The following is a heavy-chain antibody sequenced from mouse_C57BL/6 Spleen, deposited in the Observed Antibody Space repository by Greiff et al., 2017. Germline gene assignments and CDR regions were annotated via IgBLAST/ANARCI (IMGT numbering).Heavy chain of an antibody. V-gene: IGHV1-82*01. CDR1: GYAFSSSW. CDR2: IYPGDGDT. D-gene: IGHD1-1*01. Sequence: VQLQQSGPELVKPGASVKISCKASGYAFSSSWMNWVKQRPGTGLEWIGRIYPGDGDTNYNGKFKGKATLTADKSSSTAYMQLSSLTSEDSAVYFCARATVVAPVDVWGTGTTVTVSS. J-gene: IGHJ1*03. CDR3: ARATVVAPVDV.